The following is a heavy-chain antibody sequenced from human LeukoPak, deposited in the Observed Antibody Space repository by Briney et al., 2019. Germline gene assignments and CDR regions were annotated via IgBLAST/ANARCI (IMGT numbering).Heavy chain of an antibody. J-gene: IGHJ3*02. CDR3: ARHAGYCSSTSCYGRIDAFDI. CDR1: GGSFSGYY. D-gene: IGHD2-2*01. CDR2: INHSVST. V-gene: IGHV4-34*01. Sequence: SETLSLTCAVYGGSFSGYYWSWIRQPLGKGLEWIGEINHSVSTNYNPSLKSRFTISVDTSKNQFSLKLSSVTAADTAVYYCARHAGYCSSTSCYGRIDAFDIWGQGTMVTVSS.